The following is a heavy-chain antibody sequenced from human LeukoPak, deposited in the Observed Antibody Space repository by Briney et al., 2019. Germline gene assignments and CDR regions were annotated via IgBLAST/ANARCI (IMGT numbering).Heavy chain of an antibody. Sequence: SVKVSCKASGGTFSSYAICWVRQAPGQGLEWMGRIIPILGIANYAQKFQGRVTITADKSTSTAYMELSSLRSEDTAVYYCASPGYSSSWSPQSWGQGTLVTVSS. V-gene: IGHV1-69*04. CDR2: IIPILGIA. D-gene: IGHD6-13*01. J-gene: IGHJ5*02. CDR3: ASPGYSSSWSPQS. CDR1: GGTFSSYA.